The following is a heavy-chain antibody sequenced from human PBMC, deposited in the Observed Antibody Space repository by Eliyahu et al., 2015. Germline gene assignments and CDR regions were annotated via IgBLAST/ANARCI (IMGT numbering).Heavy chain of an antibody. CDR2: IYYSGST. J-gene: IGHJ4*02. CDR3: AGGGGDWNYNYFDY. V-gene: IGHV4-31*03. D-gene: IGHD1-7*01. CDR1: GGSXXXGGYY. Sequence: QVQLQESGPGLVKPSQTLSLPCXFXGGSXXXGGYYWSWIRQHPGKGLEWIGYIYYSGSTYYNPSLKSRVTISVDTSKNQFSLKLSSVTAADTAVYYCAGGGGDWNYNYFDYWGQGTLVTVSS.